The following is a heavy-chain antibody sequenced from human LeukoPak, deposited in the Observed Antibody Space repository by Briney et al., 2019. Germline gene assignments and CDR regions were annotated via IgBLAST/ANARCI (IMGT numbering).Heavy chain of an antibody. D-gene: IGHD6-13*01. CDR2: ISPNSRDT. Sequence: ASVKVSCKASGYTFTDYYVQWVRQAPGQGLEWMGRISPNSRDTKHAQKFQGRITMTRDTSITTANMELNRLTSDDTAVYYCARGSRREEDAFDIWGQGTMVTVSS. J-gene: IGHJ3*02. CDR3: ARGSRREEDAFDI. V-gene: IGHV1-2*06. CDR1: GYTFTDYY.